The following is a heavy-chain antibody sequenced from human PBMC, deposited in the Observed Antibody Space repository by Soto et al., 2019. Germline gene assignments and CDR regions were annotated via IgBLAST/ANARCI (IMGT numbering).Heavy chain of an antibody. CDR3: ASTPRERYCSSTSCYSDAFDI. CDR1: GYTLTELS. J-gene: IGHJ3*02. V-gene: IGHV1-24*01. D-gene: IGHD2-2*01. CDR2: FDPEDGET. Sequence: QVQLVQSGAEVKKPGASVKVSCKVSGYTLTELSMHWVRQAPGKGLEWMGGFDPEDGETIYAQKFQGRVTMTEDTSTDTAYMELSSLRSEDTAVYYCASTPRERYCSSTSCYSDAFDIWGQGTMVTVSS.